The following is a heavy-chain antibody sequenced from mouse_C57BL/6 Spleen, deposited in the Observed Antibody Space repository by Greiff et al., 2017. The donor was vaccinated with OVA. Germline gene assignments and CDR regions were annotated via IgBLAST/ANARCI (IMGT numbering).Heavy chain of an antibody. D-gene: IGHD4-1*01. CDR1: GYAFSSSW. Sequence: QVQLKQSGPELVKPGASVKISCKASGYAFSSSWMNWVKQRPGKGLEWIGRIYPGDGDTNYNGKFKGKATLTADKSSSTAYMQLSSLTSDDSAVYFCARSGTNFDYWGQGTTLTVSA. CDR3: ARSGTNFDY. CDR2: IYPGDGDT. J-gene: IGHJ2*01. V-gene: IGHV1-82*01.